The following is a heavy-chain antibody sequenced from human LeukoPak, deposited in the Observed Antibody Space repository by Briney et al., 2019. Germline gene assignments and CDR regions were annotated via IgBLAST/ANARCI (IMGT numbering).Heavy chain of an antibody. D-gene: IGHD5-12*01. V-gene: IGHV4-39*07. J-gene: IGHJ3*02. CDR2: IYYSGNT. Sequence: SETLSLTCTVSGGSISSGSYYWGWIRQPPGKGLEWIGSIYYSGNTYYNASLKSQVSISIDTSKNQFSLKLSSVTAADTAVYYCAVKSWLDAFDIWGQGTMVTVSS. CDR3: AVKSWLDAFDI. CDR1: GGSISSGSYY.